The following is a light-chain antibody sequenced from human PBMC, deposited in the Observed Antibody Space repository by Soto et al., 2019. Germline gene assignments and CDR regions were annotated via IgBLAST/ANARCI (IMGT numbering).Light chain of an antibody. Sequence: EIVLTQSPGTLSLSPGERATLSCRASQSVANNYLAWYQQKPGQAPRFLIYDASSRATGIPDRFSGSGSGTEFTLTISRLEPVDFAVYYCEQYGSTPLTFGGGTKVEIK. CDR3: EQYGSTPLT. CDR2: DAS. V-gene: IGKV3-20*01. J-gene: IGKJ4*01. CDR1: QSVANNY.